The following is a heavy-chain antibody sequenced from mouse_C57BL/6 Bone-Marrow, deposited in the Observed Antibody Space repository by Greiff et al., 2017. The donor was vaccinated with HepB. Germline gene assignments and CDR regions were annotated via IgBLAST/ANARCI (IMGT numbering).Heavy chain of an antibody. D-gene: IGHD1-1*01. Sequence: EVQLQQSGAELVRPGASVKLSCTASGFNIKDDYMHWVKQRPEQGLEWIGWIDPENGDTEYASKFQGKATITADTSSNTAYLQLSSLTSEDTAVYYCARRGVLLRCYWYFDVWGTGTTVTVSS. CDR2: IDPENGDT. V-gene: IGHV14-4*01. CDR3: ARRGVLLRCYWYFDV. J-gene: IGHJ1*03. CDR1: GFNIKDDY.